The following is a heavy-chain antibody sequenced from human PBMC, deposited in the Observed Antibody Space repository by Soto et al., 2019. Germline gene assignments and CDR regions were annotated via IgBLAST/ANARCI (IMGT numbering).Heavy chain of an antibody. D-gene: IGHD4-17*01. CDR3: ARGDSTVSSVFDY. CDR1: GGPFSGGGYY. V-gene: IGHV4-31*03. CDR2: ILHNGDT. Sequence: SETLSLTCTVSGGPFSGGGYYWSWVRQAPGKGLEWMGYILHNGDTSYNPSLKSRITISKDTSKRQFSLNLSSVTAADTAVYYCARGDSTVSSVFDYWGQGMLVTVSS. J-gene: IGHJ4*02.